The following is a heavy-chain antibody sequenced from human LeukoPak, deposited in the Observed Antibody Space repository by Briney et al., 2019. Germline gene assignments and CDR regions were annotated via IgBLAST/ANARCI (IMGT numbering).Heavy chain of an antibody. Sequence: PGRSLRLSCAASGFTFDDYAMHWVRQAPGKGLEWVSGISWNSGSIGYADSVKGRFTISRDNAKNSLYLQMNSLRAEDTALYYCAKVWERQQLVQPYYFDYWGQGTLVTVSS. CDR1: GFTFDDYA. V-gene: IGHV3-9*01. D-gene: IGHD6-13*01. CDR3: AKVWERQQLVQPYYFDY. CDR2: ISWNSGSI. J-gene: IGHJ4*02.